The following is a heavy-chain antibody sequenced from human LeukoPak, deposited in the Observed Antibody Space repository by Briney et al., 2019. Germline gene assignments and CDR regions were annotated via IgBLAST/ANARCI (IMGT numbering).Heavy chain of an antibody. CDR3: ARDRDYSNTERGFDY. CDR2: INPNSGET. J-gene: IGHJ4*02. V-gene: IGHV1-2*02. Sequence: ASVNVSCKTSGHTFSDYYIHWVRQAPGQGLEWMGWINPNSGETKSAQKFQGRVTMTGDTSISTAYMELRRVTSDDTAVYYCARDRDYSNTERGFDYWGQGALVTVSS. D-gene: IGHD4-11*01. CDR1: GHTFSDYY.